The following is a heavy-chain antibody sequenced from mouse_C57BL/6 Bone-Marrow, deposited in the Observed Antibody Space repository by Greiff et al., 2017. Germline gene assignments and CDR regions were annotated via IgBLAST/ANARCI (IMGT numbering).Heavy chain of an antibody. Sequence: QVQLQQSGAELVRPGTSVKVSCKASGYAFTNYLIEWVKQRPGQGLEWIGVINPGSGGTNYNEKFKSKATLTADKSSSTAYMQLSSLTSEDSAVYFCARGNAYYSNYYWGQGTLVTVSA. CDR2: INPGSGGT. CDR1: GYAFTNYL. V-gene: IGHV1-54*01. D-gene: IGHD2-5*01. J-gene: IGHJ3*01. CDR3: ARGNAYYSNYY.